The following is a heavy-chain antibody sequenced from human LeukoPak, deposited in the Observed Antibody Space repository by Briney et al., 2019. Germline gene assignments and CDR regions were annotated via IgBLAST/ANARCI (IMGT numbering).Heavy chain of an antibody. J-gene: IGHJ4*02. D-gene: IGHD3-9*01. V-gene: IGHV1-69*13. CDR3: ASSHTYDILTEYYFDY. Sequence: ASVKVSCKASGGTFSSYAISWVRQAPGQGLEWMGGIIPIFGTANYAQKFRGRVTITADESTSTAYMELSSLRSEDTAVYYCASSHTYDILTEYYFDYWGRGTLVTVSS. CDR2: IIPIFGTA. CDR1: GGTFSSYA.